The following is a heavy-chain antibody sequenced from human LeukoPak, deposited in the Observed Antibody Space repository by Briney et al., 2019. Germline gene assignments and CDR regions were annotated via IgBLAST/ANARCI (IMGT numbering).Heavy chain of an antibody. D-gene: IGHD2/OR15-2a*01. V-gene: IGHV3-66*01. CDR1: GFTISSNY. CDR3: AREFQLSFDY. Sequence: GGSLRLSCAASGFTISSNYMSWVRQAPGKGLEWVSVIYSGGSTYYADSVKGRFTISRDNSKNTLYLQMNSLRAEDTAVYYCAREFQLSFDYWGQGTLVTVSS. CDR2: IYSGGST. J-gene: IGHJ4*02.